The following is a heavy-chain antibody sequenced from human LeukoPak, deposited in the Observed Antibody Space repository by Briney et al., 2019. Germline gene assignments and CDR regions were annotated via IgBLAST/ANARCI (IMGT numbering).Heavy chain of an antibody. V-gene: IGHV3-48*04. CDR2: IRFGGGAM. CDR1: GFTFSTYS. CDR3: GRVSRATGYYYVEF. Sequence: GGSLRLSCAASGFTFSTYSVNWVRQAPGKGLEWVSYIRFGGGAMYYADSVKGRFTISRDDAQNSMHLQMNSLRADDTAVYYCGRVSRATGYYYVEFWGQGTLVTVSS. J-gene: IGHJ4*02. D-gene: IGHD3-9*01.